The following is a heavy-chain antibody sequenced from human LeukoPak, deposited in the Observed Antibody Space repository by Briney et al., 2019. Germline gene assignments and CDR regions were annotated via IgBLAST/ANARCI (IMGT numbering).Heavy chain of an antibody. V-gene: IGHV1-8*01. CDR1: GYTFTSYD. D-gene: IGHD6-19*01. J-gene: IGHJ5*02. CDR2: MNPNSGNT. Sequence: ASVKVSCKASGYTFTSYDINWVRQATGQGLEWMGWMNPNSGNTGYAQKFQGRVTMTRNTSISTAYMELSSLRSEDTAVYYCARGYSSGWYIPFGGFMSSWFDPWGQGTLVTVSS. CDR3: ARGYSSGWYIPFGGFMSSWFDP.